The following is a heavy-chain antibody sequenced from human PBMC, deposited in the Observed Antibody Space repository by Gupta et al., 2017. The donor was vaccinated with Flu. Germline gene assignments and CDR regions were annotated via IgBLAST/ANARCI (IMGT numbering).Heavy chain of an antibody. CDR3: AREARGISPSAYYYYGMDV. J-gene: IGHJ6*02. V-gene: IGHV4-4*02. D-gene: IGHD1-26*01. Sequence: GEIYHSGSTNYNPSLKSRVTISVDKSKNQFSLKLSSVTAADTAVYYCAREARGISPSAYYYYGMDVWGQGTTVTVSS. CDR2: IYHSGST.